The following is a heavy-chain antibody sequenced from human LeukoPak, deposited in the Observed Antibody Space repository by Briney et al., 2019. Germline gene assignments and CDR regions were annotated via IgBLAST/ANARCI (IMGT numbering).Heavy chain of an antibody. D-gene: IGHD2-2*01. CDR2: IYYSGST. J-gene: IGHJ1*01. CDR3: ASAVVPAAAPEYFQH. CDR1: GGSISSGGYY. V-gene: IGHV4-31*03. Sequence: SETLSLTCTVSGGSISSGGYYWSWIRQHPGMGLEWIGYIYYSGSTYYNPSLKSRVTISVDTSKNQFSLKLSSVTAADTAVYYCASAVVPAAAPEYFQHWGQGTLVTVSS.